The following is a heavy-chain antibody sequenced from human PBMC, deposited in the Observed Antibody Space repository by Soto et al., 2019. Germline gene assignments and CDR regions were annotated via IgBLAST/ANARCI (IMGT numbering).Heavy chain of an antibody. CDR1: GYTFTDYD. CDR3: EVTIGF. D-gene: IGHD2-21*02. V-gene: IGHV1-8*02. J-gene: IGHJ1*01. Sequence: QVQVVQSRAEVKKPGASVKVSCKTSGYTFTDYDINWVRQAAGQGLEYMGWMSPDSGNAGYAQQFQGRVTMNSNTSISTAYMELSGLRSEDTAVYFCEVTIGFWGQGTMVTVSS. CDR2: MSPDSGNA.